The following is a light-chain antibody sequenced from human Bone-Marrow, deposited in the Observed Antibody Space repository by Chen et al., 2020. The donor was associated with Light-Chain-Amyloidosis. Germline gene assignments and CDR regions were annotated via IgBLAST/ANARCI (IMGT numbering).Light chain of an antibody. V-gene: IGLV6-57*01. CDR2: EDK. J-gene: IGLJ2*01. CDR3: QSYSTSNRFVV. CDR1: SGSSATNF. Sequence: NFMLTQPHSGSESPGETVTSSCPRSSGSSATNFVQWYQQRPGSSPTTVIFEDKQRPSGVPSRFSGSIDTSSNSASLTISGPTTEDEADYYCQSYSTSNRFVVFGGGTKLTVL.